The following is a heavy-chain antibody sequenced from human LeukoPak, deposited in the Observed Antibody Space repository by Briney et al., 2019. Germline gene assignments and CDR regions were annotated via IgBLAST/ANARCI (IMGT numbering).Heavy chain of an antibody. D-gene: IGHD2-2*01. J-gene: IGHJ3*02. CDR1: GFTFSSHS. V-gene: IGHV3-21*01. CDR3: ARDRGPYCSSTSCYGAFDI. Sequence: PGGSLRLSCAASGFTFSSHSMNWVRQAPGKGLEWVSSISSSSSYVYYADSVKGRFTISRDNAKNSLYLQMNSLRAEDTAVYYCARDRGPYCSSTSCYGAFDIWGQGTMVTVSS. CDR2: ISSSSSYV.